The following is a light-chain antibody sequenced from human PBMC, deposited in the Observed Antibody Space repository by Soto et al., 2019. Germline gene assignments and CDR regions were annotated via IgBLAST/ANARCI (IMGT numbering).Light chain of an antibody. CDR1: SSDVGGYHY. CDR3: SSYAGSNNGV. J-gene: IGLJ3*02. CDR2: EVS. V-gene: IGLV2-8*01. Sequence: QSALTQPPSASGSPGQSVTISCTGTSSDVGGYHYVSGYQQHPGKAPKLMIYEVSKRPSGVPDRFSGSKSGNTASLTVSGLQAEDEADYYCSSYAGSNNGVFGGGTQLTVL.